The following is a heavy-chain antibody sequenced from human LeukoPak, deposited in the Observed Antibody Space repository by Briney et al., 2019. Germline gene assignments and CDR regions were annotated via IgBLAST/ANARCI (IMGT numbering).Heavy chain of an antibody. V-gene: IGHV3-73*01. Sequence: GGSLRLSCAASGFTFSGSAMHWVRQASGKGLEWVGRIRSKANSYATAYAASVKGRFTISRDDSKNTAYLQMNSLKTEDTAVYYCTTYPLGYCSSTSCYYWGQGTLVTVSS. CDR3: TTYPLGYCSSTSCYY. CDR2: IRSKANSYAT. D-gene: IGHD2-2*01. J-gene: IGHJ4*02. CDR1: GFTFSGSA.